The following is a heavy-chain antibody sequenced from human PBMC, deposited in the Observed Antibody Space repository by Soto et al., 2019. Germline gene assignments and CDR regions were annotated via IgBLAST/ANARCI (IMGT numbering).Heavy chain of an antibody. CDR3: ASLRGDYVPFFGFDP. CDR2: IYYSGST. D-gene: IGHD4-17*01. J-gene: IGHJ5*02. CDR1: GASFSGNN. Sequence: PSETLSLTCTVSGASFSGNNWGWTRQPQGKGLEWIGYIYYSGSTNYNPSLKSRVTISVDTSKNQFSLKLSSVTAADTAVYYCASLRGDYVPFFGFDPWGQGTLVTVSA. V-gene: IGHV4-59*08.